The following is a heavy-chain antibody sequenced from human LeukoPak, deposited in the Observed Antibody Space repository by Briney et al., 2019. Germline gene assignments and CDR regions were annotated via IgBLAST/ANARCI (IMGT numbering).Heavy chain of an antibody. D-gene: IGHD3-22*01. V-gene: IGHV3-23*01. CDR2: ISGSGGST. CDR3: ARPGYDSSGHLDY. CDR1: GFTFSSHA. Sequence: GSLRLSCAASGFTFSSHAMSWVRQAPGKGLEWVSAISGSGGSTYYADSVKGRFTISRDNSKNTLYLQMNSLRAEDTAVYYCARPGYDSSGHLDYWGQGTLVTVSS. J-gene: IGHJ4*02.